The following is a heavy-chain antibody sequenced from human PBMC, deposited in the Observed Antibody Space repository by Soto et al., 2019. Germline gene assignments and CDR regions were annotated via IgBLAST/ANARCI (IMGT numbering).Heavy chain of an antibody. CDR3: ARDKGYFDY. V-gene: IGHV3-66*01. CDR2: VYSGGTT. Sequence: GGSLRLSCAASGFTVSSNYMSWVRQAPGKGLEWVSLVYSGGTTHYADSVKDRFTISRDNYKNTLYLQMNSLRAEDTAMYYCARDKGYFDYWGQATLVIVSS. J-gene: IGHJ4*02. CDR1: GFTVSSNY.